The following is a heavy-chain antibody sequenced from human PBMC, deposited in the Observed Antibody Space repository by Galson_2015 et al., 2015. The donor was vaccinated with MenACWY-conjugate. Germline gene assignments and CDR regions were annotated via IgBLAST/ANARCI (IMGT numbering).Heavy chain of an antibody. CDR1: GYTLTELS. V-gene: IGHV1-24*01. Sequence: SVKVSCKVSGYTLTELSMHWVRQAPGKGLEWMGGFDPEDGETIYAQKFQGRVTMTEDTSTDTAYMELSSLRSEDTAVYYCATEYTNYYDSSGPQKTTPYWGQGTLVTVSS. CDR3: ATEYTNYYDSSGPQKTTPY. D-gene: IGHD3-22*01. J-gene: IGHJ4*02. CDR2: FDPEDGET.